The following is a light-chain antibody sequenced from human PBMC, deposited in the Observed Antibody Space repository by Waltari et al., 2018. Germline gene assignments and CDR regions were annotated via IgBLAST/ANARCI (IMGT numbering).Light chain of an antibody. J-gene: IGKJ5*01. CDR1: QSVSSN. CDR2: GAS. V-gene: IGKV3-15*01. CDR3: QQYNNWQGS. Sequence: ETVMTAYTATLSVSPGDRSTVSCRASQSVSSNLAWYQQKPGQAPRLLIYGASTRATGIPARFSGSGSGTEFTLTISSLQSEDFAIYYCQQYNNWQGSFGQGTRLEIK.